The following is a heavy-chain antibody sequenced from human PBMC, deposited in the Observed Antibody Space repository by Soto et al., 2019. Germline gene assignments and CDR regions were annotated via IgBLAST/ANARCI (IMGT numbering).Heavy chain of an antibody. CDR2: ISYDGSNK. V-gene: IGHV3-30*18. J-gene: IGHJ6*02. D-gene: IGHD4-17*01. CDR1: GLIXSSYG. Sequence: XCCLRLSCAASGLIXSSYGIHGVRQAPGKGLEWVAAISYDGSNKYYTDSVKGRFTISRDNSKNTLYLQMNSLRAEDTAVYYCAKDRTVTGWVQYDMDVWGPGTTVTVSS. CDR3: AKDRTVTGWVQYDMDV.